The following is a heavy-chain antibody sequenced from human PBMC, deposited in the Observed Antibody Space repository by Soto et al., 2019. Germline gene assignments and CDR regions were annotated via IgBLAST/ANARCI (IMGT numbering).Heavy chain of an antibody. V-gene: IGHV2-5*02. J-gene: IGHJ5*02. Sequence: SGPTLVNPTQTLTLTCIFSGFSFSADGVGVGWIRQPPGKALEWLALIYWDDDKRYSPSLKSRLTITKDTSKNQVVLTMTNMDPVDTATYYCAHTTVVVPAATRVFDPWGQGALVTVSS. CDR2: IYWDDDK. CDR1: GFSFSADGVG. CDR3: AHTTVVVPAATRVFDP. D-gene: IGHD2-2*01.